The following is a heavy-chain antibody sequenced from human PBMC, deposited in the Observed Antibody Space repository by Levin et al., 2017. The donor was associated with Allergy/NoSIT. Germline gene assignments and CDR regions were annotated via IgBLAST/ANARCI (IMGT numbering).Heavy chain of an antibody. CDR1: GYTFTSYG. CDR2: ISAYNGNT. V-gene: IGHV1-18*01. J-gene: IGHJ4*02. Sequence: ASVKVSCKASGYTFTSYGINWVRQAPGQGLEWMGWISAYNGNTNYAQKLQGRVTMTTDTSTSTAYMELRSLRSDDTAVYYCARDDDPDVPYYFDYWGQGTLVTVSS. CDR3: ARDDDPDVPYYFDY.